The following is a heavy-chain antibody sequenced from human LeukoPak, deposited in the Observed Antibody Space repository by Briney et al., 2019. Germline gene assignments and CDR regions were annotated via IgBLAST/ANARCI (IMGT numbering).Heavy chain of an antibody. CDR1: GFTFSSYA. J-gene: IGHJ5*02. V-gene: IGHV3-30-3*01. D-gene: IGHD2-2*01. CDR3: ARGGIVVVPAAMFPFDP. CDR2: ISYDGSNK. Sequence: QPGGSLRLSCAASGFTFSSYAMHWVRQAPGKGLEWVAVISYDGSNKYYADSVKGRFTISRDNSKNTLYLQMNSLRAEDTAVYYCARGGIVVVPAAMFPFDPWGQGTLVTVSS.